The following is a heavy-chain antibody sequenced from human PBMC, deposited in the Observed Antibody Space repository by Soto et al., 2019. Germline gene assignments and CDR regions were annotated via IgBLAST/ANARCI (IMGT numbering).Heavy chain of an antibody. D-gene: IGHD6-13*01. J-gene: IGHJ4*02. Sequence: ESGGGLVQPGRSLRLSCAASGFTFDDYAMHWVRQAPGKGLEWVSGISWNSGSIGYADSVKGRFTISRDNAKNSLYLQMNSLRAEDTALYYCAKEAPGIAAAGTGDYFDYWGQGTLVTVSS. CDR2: ISWNSGSI. CDR1: GFTFDDYA. V-gene: IGHV3-9*01. CDR3: AKEAPGIAAAGTGDYFDY.